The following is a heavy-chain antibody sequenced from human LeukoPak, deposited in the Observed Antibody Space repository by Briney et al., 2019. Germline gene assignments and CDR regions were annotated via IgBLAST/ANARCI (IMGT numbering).Heavy chain of an antibody. Sequence: GGSLRLSCAASGFTFRSYAMSWVRQAPGKGLEWVSAICGSGGSTYYADSVKGRFTISRDNSKNTLYLQMNSLRAEDTAVYYCARGVSSGWYEIGDMAFDYWGQGTLVTVSS. D-gene: IGHD6-19*01. CDR3: ARGVSSGWYEIGDMAFDY. V-gene: IGHV3-23*01. CDR2: ICGSGGST. CDR1: GFTFRSYA. J-gene: IGHJ4*02.